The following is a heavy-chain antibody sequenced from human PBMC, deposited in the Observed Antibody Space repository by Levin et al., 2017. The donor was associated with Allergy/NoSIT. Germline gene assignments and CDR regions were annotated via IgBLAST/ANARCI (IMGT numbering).Heavy chain of an antibody. V-gene: IGHV1-69*04. CDR1: GGTFSSHI. D-gene: IGHD2-8*01. CDR3: ARDGTINCTNGVCPETDFDY. Sequence: ASVKVSCQASGGTFSSHIISWVRQTPGQGLDWMGRIIPIVGLVNYAQKFQGRVTITADKSTSTAYMELSSLRPEDTAVYYCARDGTINCTNGVCPETDFDYWGQGTLVTVSS. J-gene: IGHJ4*02. CDR2: IIPIVGLV.